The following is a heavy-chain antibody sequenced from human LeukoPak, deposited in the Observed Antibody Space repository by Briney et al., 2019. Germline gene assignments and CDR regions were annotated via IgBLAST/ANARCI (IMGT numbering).Heavy chain of an antibody. CDR3: ASGVTMVFFDP. V-gene: IGHV4-38-2*02. D-gene: IGHD3-10*01. J-gene: IGHJ5*02. CDR2: IYHSGST. CDR1: GYSISSGYY. Sequence: PSETLSLTCTVSGYSISSGYYWGWIRPPPGKGLEWIGSIYHSGSTYYNPSLKSRVTISVDTSKNQFSLKLSSVTAADTAVYYCASGVTMVFFDPWGQGTLVTVSS.